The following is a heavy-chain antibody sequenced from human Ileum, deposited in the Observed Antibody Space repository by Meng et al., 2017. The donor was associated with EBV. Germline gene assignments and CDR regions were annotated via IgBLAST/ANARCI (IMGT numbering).Heavy chain of an antibody. V-gene: IGHV1-18*01. CDR1: GYSFSRYV. CDR3: ASKQYFFAY. D-gene: IGHD1/OR15-1a*01. J-gene: IGHJ4*02. CDR2: INPYDGDT. Sequence: VLLVQSGTAVKKPGVSVKVSCKTSGYSFSRYVISWVRQAPGQGLEWVGWINPYDGDTNYAQKLQDRVTLTTDTSTSTAYMELRSLRSDDTAVYYCASKQYFFAYWGQGTLVTVSS.